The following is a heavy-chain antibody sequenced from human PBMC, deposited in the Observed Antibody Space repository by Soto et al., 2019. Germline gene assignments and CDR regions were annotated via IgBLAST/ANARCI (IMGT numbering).Heavy chain of an antibody. CDR3: ATEISAAGPHDAFDI. CDR2: ISSSSSYT. CDR1: GFTFGDYD. D-gene: IGHD6-13*01. Sequence: PGGSLRLSCAASGFTFGDYDMSWIRQAPGKGLEWVSYISSSSSYTNYADSVKGRFTISRDNSKNTLYLQMNSLRAEDTAVYYCATEISAAGPHDAFDIRGQGTMVTVSS. V-gene: IGHV3-11*06. J-gene: IGHJ3*02.